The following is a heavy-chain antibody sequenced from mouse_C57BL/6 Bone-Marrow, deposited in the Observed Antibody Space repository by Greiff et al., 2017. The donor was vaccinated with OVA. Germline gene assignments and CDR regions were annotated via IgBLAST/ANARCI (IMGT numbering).Heavy chain of an antibody. CDR2: IDPSDSYT. J-gene: IGHJ3*01. Sequence: QVQLQQPGAELVKPWASVRLSCKASGYTFTSYWIQWVKQRPGQDLEWIGEIDPSDSYTNYNQKFKGKATLTVDTSSSTAYMQLSSLTSEDSAVYYCASWDFAYWGQGTLATVSA. CDR1: GYTFTSYW. CDR3: ASWDFAY. D-gene: IGHD4-1*01. V-gene: IGHV1-50*01.